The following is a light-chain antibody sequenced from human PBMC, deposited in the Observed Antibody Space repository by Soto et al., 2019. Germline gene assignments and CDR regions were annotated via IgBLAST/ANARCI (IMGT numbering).Light chain of an antibody. Sequence: QSVLTQSPSASASLGASVKLTCTLSSGHSNYAIAWHQQQPDKGPRYLMKLSSDGSHSKGDGIPDRFSGSSSGAERHLTISSLQSEDEADYYCQTWGTAIHDVVFGGGTKVTVL. J-gene: IGLJ2*01. CDR3: QTWGTAIHDVV. CDR1: SGHSNYA. V-gene: IGLV4-69*01. CDR2: LSSDGSH.